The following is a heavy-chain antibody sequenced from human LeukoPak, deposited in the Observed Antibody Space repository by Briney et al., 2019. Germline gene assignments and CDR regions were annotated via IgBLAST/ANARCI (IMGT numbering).Heavy chain of an antibody. Sequence: PGGSLRLSCAASGFTFSSYGMSWVRQAPGKGLEWVSSISGSGGSTYYADSVKGRFTISRDNAKNSLYLQMNSLRAEDTAVYYCARDLTLAVAAMDWGQGTLVTVSS. D-gene: IGHD6-19*01. V-gene: IGHV3-23*01. CDR1: GFTFSSYG. J-gene: IGHJ4*02. CDR3: ARDLTLAVAAMD. CDR2: ISGSGGST.